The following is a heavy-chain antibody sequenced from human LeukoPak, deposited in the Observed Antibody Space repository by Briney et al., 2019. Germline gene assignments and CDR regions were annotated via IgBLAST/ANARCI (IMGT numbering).Heavy chain of an antibody. J-gene: IGHJ5*02. CDR2: ISSSGSTI. CDR1: GFTFSSYS. CDR3: ARDRAVLFTWFDP. V-gene: IGHV3-48*04. D-gene: IGHD3-10*01. Sequence: GGSLRLSCAASGFTFSSYSMNWVRQAPGKGLEWVSYISSSGSTIYYADSVKGRFTISRDNAKNSLYLQMNSLRAEDTAVYYCARDRAVLFTWFDPWGQGTLVTVSS.